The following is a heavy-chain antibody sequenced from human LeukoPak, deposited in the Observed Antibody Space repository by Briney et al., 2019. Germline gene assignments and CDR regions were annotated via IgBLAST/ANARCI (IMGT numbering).Heavy chain of an antibody. CDR1: GFTFSGFA. CDR2: IRSKANRYAT. Sequence: LTGGSLRLSCAASGFTFSGFAIHWVRQASGKGLEWVGRIRSKANRYATAYAASVKGRFTISRDDSKNTAYLQMNSLKTEDTAVYYCTRLYSNGYDYWGQGTLVTVSS. J-gene: IGHJ4*02. D-gene: IGHD4-11*01. V-gene: IGHV3-73*01. CDR3: TRLYSNGYDY.